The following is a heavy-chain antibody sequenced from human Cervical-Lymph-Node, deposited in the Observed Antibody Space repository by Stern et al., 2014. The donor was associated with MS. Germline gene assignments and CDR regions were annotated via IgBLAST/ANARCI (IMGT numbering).Heavy chain of an antibody. Sequence: QVQLQESGPGLVKPSETLSLTCTVSGGFISSYYWSWIRQPPGKELEWIGNVFYTGSTNYNPSLKSRVTISLDTSKNQVSLNLNSVTTADTAVYYCTRAADLYYYYGMDVWGQGTTVIVSS. J-gene: IGHJ6*02. CDR2: VFYTGST. CDR1: GGFISSYY. V-gene: IGHV4-59*01. CDR3: TRAADLYYYYGMDV.